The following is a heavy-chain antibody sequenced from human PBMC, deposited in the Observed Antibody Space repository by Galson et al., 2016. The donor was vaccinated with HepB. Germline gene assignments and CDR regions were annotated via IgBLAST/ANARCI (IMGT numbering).Heavy chain of an antibody. V-gene: IGHV5-51*01. CDR1: GYSFTNYW. CDR3: ARHIASWRDASDI. CDR2: IYPGDSDT. J-gene: IGHJ3*02. Sequence: QSGAEVKKPGESLKISCKGSGYSFTNYWIAWVRQMPGKGLEWIGIIYPGDSDTKYSPSFQGQVTMSADKSISTTYLQWSSLSASDTALYYCARHIASWRDASDIWGQGTMVSVSS. D-gene: IGHD2-2*01.